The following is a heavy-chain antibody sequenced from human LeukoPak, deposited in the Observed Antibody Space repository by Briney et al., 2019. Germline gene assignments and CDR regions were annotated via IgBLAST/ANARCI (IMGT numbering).Heavy chain of an antibody. CDR2: IYYSGNT. V-gene: IGHV4-59*01. Sequence: SETLSLTCTVPGGSISSYYWSWMRQPPGKGLEWVGYIYYSGNTNYNPSLKSRVTISVDTSKNQFSLKLSSVTAADTAVYYCARGGYSYGYLNWFDPWGQGTLVTVSS. J-gene: IGHJ5*02. D-gene: IGHD5-18*01. CDR3: ARGGYSYGYLNWFDP. CDR1: GGSISSYY.